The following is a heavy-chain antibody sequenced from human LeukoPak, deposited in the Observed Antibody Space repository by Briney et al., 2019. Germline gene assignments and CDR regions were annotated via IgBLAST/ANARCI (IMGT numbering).Heavy chain of an antibody. D-gene: IGHD3-10*01. CDR3: ARGHYPPRWYFDL. CDR1: GGSFSSYS. J-gene: IGHJ2*01. Sequence: PSETLSLTCALSGGSFSSYSWSWTWLRQTPEKGLEWIGEIIEKGNANYNPSLKSRVTIDLDTSKNQFSLKLTSMTAADTAMYYCARGHYPPRWYFDLWGRGTLVTVSS. V-gene: IGHV4-34*01. CDR2: IIEKGNA.